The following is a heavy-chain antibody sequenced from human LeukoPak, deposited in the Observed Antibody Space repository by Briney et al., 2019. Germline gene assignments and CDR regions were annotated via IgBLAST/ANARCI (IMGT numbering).Heavy chain of an antibody. V-gene: IGHV3-33*01. J-gene: IGHJ4*02. CDR1: GFTFSSYG. CDR3: ARARWSSTGWFLGY. Sequence: GRSLRLSCAASGFTFSSYGMHWVRQAPGKGLEWVAVIWYDGSNKYYADSVKGRFTISRDNSKNTLYLQMNSLRAEDTAVYYCARARWSSTGWFLGYWGQGTLVAVSS. CDR2: IWYDGSNK. D-gene: IGHD6-19*01.